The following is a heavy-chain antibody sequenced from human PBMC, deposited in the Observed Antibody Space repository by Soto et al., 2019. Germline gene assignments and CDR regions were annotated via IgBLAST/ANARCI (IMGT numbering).Heavy chain of an antibody. CDR3: AHRILRTVFGLVTTTAIYFDF. Sequence: QITLNESGPTVVNPAETLTLTCTFSGFSLTTSGVGVGWIRQSPGKAPEWLALIYWDDDKRYSASLKSRLTITKDTSKSQVVLTMASVDPGDTATYYCAHRILRTVFGLVTTTAIYFDFWGQGTPAVVSS. V-gene: IGHV2-5*02. D-gene: IGHD3-3*01. J-gene: IGHJ4*02. CDR1: GFSLTTSGVG. CDR2: IYWDDDK.